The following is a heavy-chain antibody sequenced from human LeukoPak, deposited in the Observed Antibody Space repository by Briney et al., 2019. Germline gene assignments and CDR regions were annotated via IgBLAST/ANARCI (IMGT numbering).Heavy chain of an antibody. CDR3: VRDFDY. Sequence: GGSLRLSCAAPGLTITTHWMTWVRQAPEKGLEWVATIEQDGTKEYYVDSVKGRFTISRDNAKNSLYLQMNSLRADDAAVYYCVRDFDYWGQGTLVTVSS. CDR2: IEQDGTKE. CDR1: GLTITTHW. V-gene: IGHV3-7*01. J-gene: IGHJ4*02.